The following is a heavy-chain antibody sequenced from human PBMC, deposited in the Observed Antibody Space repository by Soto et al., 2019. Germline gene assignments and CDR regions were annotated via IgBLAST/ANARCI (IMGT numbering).Heavy chain of an antibody. CDR3: DIYNLRIHSSSWSNYYYYGMEV. J-gene: IGHJ6*01. CDR1: GGSISSGGYS. V-gene: IGHV4-30-2*01. CDR2: IYHSGST. D-gene: IGHD6-13*01. Sequence: SETLSLTCAVSGGSISSGGYSWSWIRQPPGKGLEWIGYIYHSGSTYYNPSLKSRVTISVDRSKNQFSLKLSSVTAADTAVYYCDIYNLRIHSSSWSNYYYYGMEVWGQGTKGTLSS.